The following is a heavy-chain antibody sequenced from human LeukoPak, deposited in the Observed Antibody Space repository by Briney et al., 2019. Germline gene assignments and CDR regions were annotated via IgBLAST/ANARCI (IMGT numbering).Heavy chain of an antibody. Sequence: ASVKVSCKASGYIFTTYFMHWLRQAPRQGPEWMGIINPRGGSTDYAQKFQDRITMTSDTSTSTVYMELKSLKSEDTAVYFCARVGATGATADNWGQGTLVTVSS. CDR1: GYIFTTYF. CDR3: ARVGATGATADN. D-gene: IGHD2-21*02. V-gene: IGHV1-46*01. CDR2: INPRGGST. J-gene: IGHJ4*02.